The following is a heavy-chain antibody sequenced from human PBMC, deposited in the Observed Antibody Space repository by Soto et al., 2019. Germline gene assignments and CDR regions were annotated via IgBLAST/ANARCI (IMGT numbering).Heavy chain of an antibody. CDR2: INHSGST. CDR1: GGSFSGYY. Sequence: SETLSLTCAVYGGSFSGYYWSWIRQPPGKGLEWIGEINHSGSTNYNPSLKSRVTISVDTSKNQFSLKLSSVTAADTAVYYCARETSGYGDYWGQGTLVTVSS. CDR3: ARETSGYGDY. V-gene: IGHV4-34*01. J-gene: IGHJ4*02. D-gene: IGHD3-22*01.